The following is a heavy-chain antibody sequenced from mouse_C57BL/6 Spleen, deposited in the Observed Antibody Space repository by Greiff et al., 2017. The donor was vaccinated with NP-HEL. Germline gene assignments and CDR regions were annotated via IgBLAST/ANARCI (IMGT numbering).Heavy chain of an antibody. CDR2: IHPNSGST. D-gene: IGHD2-3*01. CDR3: ARYDGYYWYFEV. V-gene: IGHV1-64*01. CDR1: GYTFTSYW. J-gene: IGHJ1*03. Sequence: QVQLQQPGAELVKPGASVKLSCKASGYTFTSYWMHWVKQRPGQGLEWIGMIHPNSGSTNYNEKFKSKATLTVDKSSSTAYMQLSSLTSEDSAVYYCARYDGYYWYFEVWGTGTTVTVAS.